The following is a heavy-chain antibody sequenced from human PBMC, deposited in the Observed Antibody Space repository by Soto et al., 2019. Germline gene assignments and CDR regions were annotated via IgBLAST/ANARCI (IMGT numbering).Heavy chain of an antibody. CDR1: GGSFSGYY. V-gene: IGHV4-34*01. D-gene: IGHD5-12*01. CDR3: ARDRRGYRRQFDY. CDR2: INHSGST. Sequence: QVQLQQWGAGLLKPSETLSLTCAVYGGSFSGYYWSWIRQPPGKGLEWIGEINHSGSTNYNPSLKSRVTISVDTSKNQFSLKLSSVTAADTAVYYCARDRRGYRRQFDYWGQGTLVTVSS. J-gene: IGHJ4*02.